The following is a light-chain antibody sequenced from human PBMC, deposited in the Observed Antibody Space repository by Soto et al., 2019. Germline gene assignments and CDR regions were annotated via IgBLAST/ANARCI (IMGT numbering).Light chain of an antibody. Sequence: QSVLTQPPSASGTPGQRVTISCSGSSSNIGNFYVYWYQQLPGTAPKLLIYKNNQRPLGVPDRFSGSKSGTSASLAISGLRSEDEADCYCAAWDDSLSGPAVFGGGTQLTVL. V-gene: IGLV1-47*01. CDR3: AAWDDSLSGPAV. CDR2: KNN. CDR1: SSNIGNFY. J-gene: IGLJ7*01.